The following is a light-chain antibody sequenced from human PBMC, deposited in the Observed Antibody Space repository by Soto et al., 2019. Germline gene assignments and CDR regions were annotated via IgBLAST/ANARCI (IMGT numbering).Light chain of an antibody. V-gene: IGKV1-5*01. CDR1: QSAGRW. CDR2: DAS. J-gene: IGKJ1*01. Sequence: IQMTQTPSTPSATVRDRGTITCPAHQSAGRWLAWYQQKPGKAPKLLIYDASSLESGVPSRFSGSGSGAEFTLTISSLQPDDFATYYCQQYTGFATWTFGQGTKVDIK. CDR3: QQYTGFATWT.